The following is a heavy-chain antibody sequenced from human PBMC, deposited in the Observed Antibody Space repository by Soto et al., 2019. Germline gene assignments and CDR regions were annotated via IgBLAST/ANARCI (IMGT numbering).Heavy chain of an antibody. J-gene: IGHJ4*02. CDR3: ARDVGFGEGIDY. D-gene: IGHD3-10*01. CDR1: GGSVSSGHCY. Sequence: PSETLSLTCTVSGGSVSSGHCYWSWVRQPPGKGLEWIGYIYYSGTTYNNPSLKSRSTISLDTSKNQFSLKLSSVTAADTAVYYCARDVGFGEGIDYWGQGTLVTVSS. CDR2: IYYSGTT. V-gene: IGHV4-30-4*01.